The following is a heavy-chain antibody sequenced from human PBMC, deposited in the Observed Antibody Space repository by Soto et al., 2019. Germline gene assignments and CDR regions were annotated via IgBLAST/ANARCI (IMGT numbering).Heavy chain of an antibody. J-gene: IGHJ2*01. D-gene: IGHD1-26*01. CDR3: ARGMDGSSYYYWYFDL. CDR2: IYHSGNT. Sequence: PSETLSLTCAVSGDSISSGGYFWSWIRQPPGKGLEWIGYIYHSGNTYYNPSLKSRVTISVDRSKNQFSLKVSSVTAADTAVYYCARGMDGSSYYYWYFDLWGRGTLVTVSS. V-gene: IGHV4-30-2*01. CDR1: GDSISSGGYF.